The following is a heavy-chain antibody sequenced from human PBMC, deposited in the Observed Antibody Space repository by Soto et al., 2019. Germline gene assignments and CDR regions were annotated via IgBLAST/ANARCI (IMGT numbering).Heavy chain of an antibody. J-gene: IGHJ4*02. CDR3: AIVVVAAPRSLDY. D-gene: IGHD2-15*01. V-gene: IGHV3-30*03. Sequence: GGSLRLSCAASGFTFSSYGMHWVRQAPGKGLEWVAVISYDGSNKYYADSVKGRFTISRDNSKKTLYLQMNSLRAEDTAVYYCAIVVVAAPRSLDYWGQGTLVTVSS. CDR2: ISYDGSNK. CDR1: GFTFSSYG.